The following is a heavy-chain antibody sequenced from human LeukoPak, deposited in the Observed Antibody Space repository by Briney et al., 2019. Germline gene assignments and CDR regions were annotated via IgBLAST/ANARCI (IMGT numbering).Heavy chain of an antibody. CDR1: AFIFSRYR. Sequence: GGSMRLSCAASAFIFSRYRMNWFRRAPGKRLESVSYISSSSSTIYYADSVKGRFTISRDNAKNSLYLQMNSLRAEDTAVYYCATLGEDYVWGSYRWSAFDIWGQGTMVTVSS. CDR3: ATLGEDYVWGSYRWSAFDI. CDR2: ISSSSSTI. D-gene: IGHD3-16*02. V-gene: IGHV3-48*04. J-gene: IGHJ3*02.